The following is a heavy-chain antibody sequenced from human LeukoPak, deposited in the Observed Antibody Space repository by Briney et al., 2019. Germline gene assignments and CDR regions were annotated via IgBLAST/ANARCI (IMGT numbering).Heavy chain of an antibody. CDR3: AREEEGTAMVPMLWFDP. CDR2: INGATGNT. D-gene: IGHD5-18*01. V-gene: IGHV1-3*01. J-gene: IGHJ5*02. CDR1: GYTFTSHA. Sequence: ASVKLSCKASGYTFTSHALHWVRQAPGESLEWMAWINGATGNTEYSQKFQARVTMTTDTSTSTAYMELRSLRSDDTAVYYCAREEEGTAMVPMLWFDPWGQGTLVTVSS.